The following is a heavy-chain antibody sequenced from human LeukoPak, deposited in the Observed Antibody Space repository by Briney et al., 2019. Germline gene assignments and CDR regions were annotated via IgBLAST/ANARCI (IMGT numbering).Heavy chain of an antibody. V-gene: IGHV3-53*01. CDR2: IYSGGST. J-gene: IGHJ4*02. CDR1: GFTFSSYA. Sequence: PGGSLRLSCAASGFTFSSYAMSWVRQAPGKGLEWVSVIYSGGSTYYADSVKGRFTISRDNSKNTLYLQMNSLRAEDTAVYYCARVTYYYGSGSYPDFDYWGQGTLVTVSS. CDR3: ARVTYYYGSGSYPDFDY. D-gene: IGHD3-10*01.